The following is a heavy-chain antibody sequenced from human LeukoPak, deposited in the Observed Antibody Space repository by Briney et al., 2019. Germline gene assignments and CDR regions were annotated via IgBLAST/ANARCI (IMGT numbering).Heavy chain of an antibody. D-gene: IGHD3-3*01. CDR1: GYTFTSYD. CDR3: ARRAYDFWSGSQICGMDV. Sequence: ASVKVSCKASGYTFTSYDINWVRQATGQGLEWMGWMSPNSGNTGYAQKFQGRVTMTRNTSISTAYMELSSLRSEGTAVYYCARRAYDFWSGSQICGMDVWGQGTTVTVSS. V-gene: IGHV1-8*01. CDR2: MSPNSGNT. J-gene: IGHJ6*02.